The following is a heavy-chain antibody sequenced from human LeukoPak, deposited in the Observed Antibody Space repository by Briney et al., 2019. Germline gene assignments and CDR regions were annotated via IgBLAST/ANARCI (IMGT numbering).Heavy chain of an antibody. Sequence: GGSLRLSCAASGFTFSSYAMHWVRQAPGKGLEWVAVISYDGSNKYYADSVKGRFTISRDNSKNTLYLQMNSLRAEDTAVYYCARGSSIAARPYDAFDIWGQGTMVTVSS. J-gene: IGHJ3*02. D-gene: IGHD6-6*01. CDR1: GFTFSSYA. CDR3: ARGSSIAARPYDAFDI. CDR2: ISYDGSNK. V-gene: IGHV3-30-3*01.